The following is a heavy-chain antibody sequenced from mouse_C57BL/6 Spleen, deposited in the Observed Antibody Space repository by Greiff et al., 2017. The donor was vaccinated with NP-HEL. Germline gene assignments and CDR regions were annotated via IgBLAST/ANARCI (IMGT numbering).Heavy chain of an antibody. V-gene: IGHV5-15*01. D-gene: IGHD1-1*01. CDR3: ARRYYGSTHAMDY. J-gene: IGHJ4*01. CDR1: GFTFSDYG. Sequence: EVKLMESGGGLVQPGGSLKLSCAASGFTFSDYGMAWVRQAPRKGPEWVAFISNLAYSSYYADTVTGRFTISRENAKNTLYLEMSSLRSEDTAMYYCARRYYGSTHAMDYWGQGTSVTVSS. CDR2: ISNLAYSS.